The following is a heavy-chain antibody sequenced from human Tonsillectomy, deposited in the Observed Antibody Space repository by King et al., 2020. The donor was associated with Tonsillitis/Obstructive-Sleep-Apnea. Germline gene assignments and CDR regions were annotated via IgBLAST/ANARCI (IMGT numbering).Heavy chain of an antibody. V-gene: IGHV1-18*01. CDR3: ARDRVPAATYLGEY. CDR2: ISAYNDNT. D-gene: IGHD2-2*01. J-gene: IGHJ4*02. Sequence: QLVQSGAEVKKPGASVYVSCKASGYTFTSYGLSWVRQAPGQGLEWMGWISAYNDNTNYAQKFQGRVTMTTDTSTSTAYMQLRNLRSDDTAVYYCARDRVPAATYLGEYWGQGTLVTVSS. CDR1: GYTFTSYG.